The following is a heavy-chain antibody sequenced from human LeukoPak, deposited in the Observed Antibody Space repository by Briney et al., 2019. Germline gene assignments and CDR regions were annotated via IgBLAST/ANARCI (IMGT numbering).Heavy chain of an antibody. Sequence: TGGSLRLSCAASGFPFSDYWMDWVRQAPGKGMEWVANINQDGSEENYADSVKGRFTISRDNAKNSLYLQMNSLRAEDTAVYYCSRSLDYWGRGALVTVFS. CDR3: SRSLDY. CDR1: GFPFSDYW. CDR2: INQDGSEE. V-gene: IGHV3-7*01. J-gene: IGHJ4*02.